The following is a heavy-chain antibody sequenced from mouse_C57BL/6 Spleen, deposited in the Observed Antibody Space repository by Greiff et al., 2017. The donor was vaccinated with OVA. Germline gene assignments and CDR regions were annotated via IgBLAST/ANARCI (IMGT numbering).Heavy chain of an antibody. CDR3: ARKGWLLGPYYAMDY. Sequence: SDAELVKPGASVKISCKVSGYTFTDHTIHWMKQRPEQGLEWIGYIYPRDGSTKYNEKFKGKATLTADKSSSTAYMQLNSLTSEDSAVYFCARKGWLLGPYYAMDYWGQGTSVTVSS. CDR2: IYPRDGST. D-gene: IGHD2-3*01. J-gene: IGHJ4*01. CDR1: GYTFTDHT. V-gene: IGHV1-78*01.